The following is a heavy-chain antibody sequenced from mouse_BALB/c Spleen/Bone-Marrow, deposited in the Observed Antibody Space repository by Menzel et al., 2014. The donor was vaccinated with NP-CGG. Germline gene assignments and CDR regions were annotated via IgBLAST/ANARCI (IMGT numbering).Heavy chain of an antibody. Sequence: EVPLQQSGAELVKPGASVKLSCTASGFNIKDTYMHWVKQRPEQGLEWIGRIDPANGNTKYDPKFQGKATITADTSSNTAYLQLSSLTSEDTAVYYCARYDDGVYFGYWGQGTTLTDSS. D-gene: IGHD2-4*01. CDR3: ARYDDGVYFGY. V-gene: IGHV14-3*02. CDR1: GFNIKDTY. CDR2: IDPANGNT. J-gene: IGHJ2*01.